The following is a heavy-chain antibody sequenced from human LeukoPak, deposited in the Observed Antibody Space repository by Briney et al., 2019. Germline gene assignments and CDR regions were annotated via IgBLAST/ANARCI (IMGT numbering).Heavy chain of an antibody. V-gene: IGHV3-30*02. D-gene: IGHD2-15*01. Sequence: GGSLRLSCAASGFTFSSYGMHWVRQAPGKGLEWVAFIRYDGSNKYYADSVKGRFTISRDNSKNTLYLQMNSLRAEDTAVYYCAKGTGYCSGGSCPRTPGIIYWGQGTLVTVSS. J-gene: IGHJ4*02. CDR2: IRYDGSNK. CDR1: GFTFSSYG. CDR3: AKGTGYCSGGSCPRTPGIIY.